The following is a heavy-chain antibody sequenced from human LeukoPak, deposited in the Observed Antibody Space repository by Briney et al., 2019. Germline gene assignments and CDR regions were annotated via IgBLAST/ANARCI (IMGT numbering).Heavy chain of an antibody. J-gene: IGHJ4*02. CDR2: FDPEDGET. D-gene: IGHD3-22*01. CDR3: ATDLPRMYYYDSSGYYEDY. Sequence: ASVKVSCKVSGYTLTELSMHWVRQAPGKGLEWMGGFDPEDGETIYAQKFQGRVTMTEDTSTDTAYMELSSLRSEDTAVYYCATDLPRMYYYDSSGYYEDYWGQGTLVTVSS. CDR1: GYTLTELS. V-gene: IGHV1-24*01.